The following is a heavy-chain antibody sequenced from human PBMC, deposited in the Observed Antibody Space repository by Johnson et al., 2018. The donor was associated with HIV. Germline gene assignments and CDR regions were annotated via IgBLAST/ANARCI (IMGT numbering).Heavy chain of an antibody. J-gene: IGHJ3*02. CDR2: ISYDGSNK. Sequence: QVQLLESGGGVVQPGRSLRLSCAASGFTFSSYAMHWVRQAPGKGLEWVAVISYDGSNKYYADSVKGRFTISRDNSKNTLYLQMNSLRAEDTAVYYCARDERWNYYDDFDIWGQGTMVTVSS. CDR3: ARDERWNYYDDFDI. V-gene: IGHV3-30-3*01. CDR1: GFTFSSYA. D-gene: IGHD1-7*01.